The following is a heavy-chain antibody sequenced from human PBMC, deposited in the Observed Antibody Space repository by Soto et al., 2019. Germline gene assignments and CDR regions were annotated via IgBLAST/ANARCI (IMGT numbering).Heavy chain of an antibody. Sequence: PGGSLTLSCAASGFTFSTYWMSWVRQSPGKGLEWVANIKQDGSEKYYVDSVKGRFTISRDNANNSLYLQMNSLRAEDTAVYYCARIASAVPDYWGHGTLVTVSS. J-gene: IGHJ4*01. V-gene: IGHV3-7*01. CDR3: ARIASAVPDY. CDR2: IKQDGSEK. CDR1: GFTFSTYW. D-gene: IGHD6-13*01.